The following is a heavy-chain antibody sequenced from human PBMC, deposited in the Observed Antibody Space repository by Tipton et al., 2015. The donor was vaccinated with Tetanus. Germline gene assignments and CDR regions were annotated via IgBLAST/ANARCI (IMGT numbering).Heavy chain of an antibody. D-gene: IGHD1-20*01. J-gene: IGHJ4*02. V-gene: IGHV4-31*02. CDR2: IYYSGST. CDR1: GGSISSGGYY. CDR3: ARDSSPQYNWQM. Sequence: LRLSCTVSGGSISSGGYYWSWIRQHPGKGLEWIGYIYYSGSTYYNPSLKSRVTISVDTSKNQFSLKLSSVTAADTAVYYCARDSSPQYNWQMWGQGTLVTVSS.